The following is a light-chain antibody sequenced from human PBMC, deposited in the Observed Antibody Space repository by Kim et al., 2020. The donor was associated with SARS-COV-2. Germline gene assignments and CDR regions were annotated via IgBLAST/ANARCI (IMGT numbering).Light chain of an antibody. CDR2: AVT. J-gene: IGLJ3*02. CDR3: ISYTSATTWV. Sequence: YNYVSWYQQHPGKAPQLMIYAVTERPSGVSSSFSGSKSGNTASLTISGLQAEDEADYYCISYTSATTWVFGGGTQLTVL. CDR1: YNY. V-gene: IGLV2-14*03.